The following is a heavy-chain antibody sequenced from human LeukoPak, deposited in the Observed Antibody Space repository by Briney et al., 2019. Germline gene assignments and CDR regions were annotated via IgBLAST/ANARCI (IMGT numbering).Heavy chain of an antibody. CDR2: IYYSGST. Sequence: SETLSLTCTVSGGSISSYYWSWIRQPPGKGLGWIGYIYYSGSTNYNPSLKSRVTISVDTSKNQFSLKLSSVTAADTAVYYCARAVGYYYYYMDVWGKGTTVTVSS. J-gene: IGHJ6*03. D-gene: IGHD1-26*01. V-gene: IGHV4-59*01. CDR3: ARAVGYYYYYMDV. CDR1: GGSISSYY.